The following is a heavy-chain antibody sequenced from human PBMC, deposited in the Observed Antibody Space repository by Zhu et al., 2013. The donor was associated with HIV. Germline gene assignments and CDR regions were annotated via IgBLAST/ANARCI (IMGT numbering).Heavy chain of an antibody. CDR1: GGSVSSGSYY. CDR2: IYYTGST. V-gene: IGHV4-61*01. J-gene: IGHJ4*02. Sequence: QVQLQESGPGLVKPSETLSLTCTVSGGSVSSGSYYWSWIRQSPGKGLECIGYIYYTGSTVYNPTLKSRVTISADTSKNQFSLKLSSVTAADTAVYYCASISAAAAPFWGQGTLVTVSS. CDR3: ASISAAAAPF. D-gene: IGHD6-13*01.